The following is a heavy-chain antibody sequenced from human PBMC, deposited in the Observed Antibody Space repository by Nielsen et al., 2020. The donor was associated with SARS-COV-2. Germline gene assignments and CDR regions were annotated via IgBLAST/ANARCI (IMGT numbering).Heavy chain of an antibody. CDR1: DGSISNYY. Sequence: SETLSLTCTISDGSISNYYWNWIRQAPGKALEWIGYIYYTGSTYYNPSLQSRLTISLDTSKNQFSLKLSSVTAADTAVYYCARHGGYCSGGSCYSNWFDPWGQGTLVTVSS. J-gene: IGHJ5*02. CDR3: ARHGGYCSGGSCYSNWFDP. V-gene: IGHV4-59*08. D-gene: IGHD2-15*01. CDR2: IYYTGST.